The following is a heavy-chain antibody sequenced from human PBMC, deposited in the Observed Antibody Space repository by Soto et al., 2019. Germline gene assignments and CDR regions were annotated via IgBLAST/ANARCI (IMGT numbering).Heavy chain of an antibody. CDR2: MNPNSGNT. CDR1: GYTFTSYD. CDR3: ARANYGDSYLYGMDV. J-gene: IGHJ6*02. D-gene: IGHD4-17*01. V-gene: IGHV1-8*01. Sequence: QVQLVQSGAEVKKPGASVKVSCKASGYTFTSYDINWGRQATGQGLEWMGWMNPNSGNTGYAQKFQGRVTMTRNTSRSTAYMSLSSLRSEDTAVYYCARANYGDSYLYGMDVWGQGTTVTVSS.